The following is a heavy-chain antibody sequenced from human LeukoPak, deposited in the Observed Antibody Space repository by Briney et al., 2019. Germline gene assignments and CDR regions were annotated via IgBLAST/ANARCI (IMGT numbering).Heavy chain of an antibody. D-gene: IGHD3-10*01. CDR3: AKYSYGSGTSFDP. J-gene: IGHJ5*02. CDR1: EFSVGSNY. Sequence: GGSLRLSCAASEFSVGSNYMTWVRQAPGKGLEWVSLIYSGGSTYYADSVKGRFTISRDNSKNTLYLQMNSLRAEDTAVYYCAKYSYGSGTSFDPWGQGTLVTVSS. CDR2: IYSGGST. V-gene: IGHV3-66*01.